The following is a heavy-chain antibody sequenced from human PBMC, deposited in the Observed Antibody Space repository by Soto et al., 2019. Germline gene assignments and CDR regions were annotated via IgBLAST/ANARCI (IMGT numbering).Heavy chain of an antibody. Sequence: QVQLVQSGAEVRKPGASVKVSCKPSGYTFNTYYLHWLRQAPGQALEWMGVIHPSGGGTTYAQKFLGSVTVTRDTSTTTVFMELSSLRSDDTAVYYCARGGHIAVVTASFDYWGQGTLVTVSS. CDR2: IHPSGGGT. D-gene: IGHD2-21*02. J-gene: IGHJ4*02. CDR3: ARGGHIAVVTASFDY. V-gene: IGHV1-46*02. CDR1: GYTFNTYY.